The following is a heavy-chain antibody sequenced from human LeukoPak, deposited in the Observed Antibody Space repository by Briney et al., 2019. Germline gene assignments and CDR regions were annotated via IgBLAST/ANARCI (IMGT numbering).Heavy chain of an antibody. V-gene: IGHV3-66*02. CDR1: GFTVSSNY. J-gene: IGHJ4*02. D-gene: IGHD3-3*01. CDR2: IYSGGST. Sequence: PGGSLRLSCAASGFTVSSNYMSWVRQAPGKGLEWVSVIYSGGSTYYADSVKGRFTISRDNSKNKLYLQMNSLRAEDTAVYHCARGDGNYDFWSGYYTGFDYWGQGTLVTVSS. CDR3: ARGDGNYDFWSGYYTGFDY.